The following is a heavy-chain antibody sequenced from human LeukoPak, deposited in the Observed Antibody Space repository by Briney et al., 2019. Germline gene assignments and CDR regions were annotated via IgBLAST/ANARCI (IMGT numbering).Heavy chain of an antibody. V-gene: IGHV4-39*01. CDR2: IYYSGST. Sequence: SETLSLTCTVSGGSISSSSYYWGWIRQPPGKGLEWIGSIYYSGSTYYNPSLKSRVTISVDTSKNQFSLKLSSVTAADPAVYYCARPYCSGTRRFDPWGQGTLVTVSS. D-gene: IGHD3-10*01. CDR3: ARPYCSGTRRFDP. CDR1: GGSISSSSYY. J-gene: IGHJ5*02.